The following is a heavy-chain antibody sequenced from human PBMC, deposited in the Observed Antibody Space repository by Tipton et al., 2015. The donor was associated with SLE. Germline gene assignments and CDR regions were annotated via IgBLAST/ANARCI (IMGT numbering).Heavy chain of an antibody. J-gene: IGHJ4*01. Sequence: TLSLTCTVSGGSISSSPYYWAWIRQPPGKGLEWIGTVYSGGNTYHIPSLKTRVTISVDTSRNQFSLKLTSVTAADTAVYYCAIPTVGATGGFDSWGPGTLVIVSS. V-gene: IGHV4-39*07. CDR2: VYSGGNT. D-gene: IGHD1-26*01. CDR3: AIPTVGATGGFDS. CDR1: GGSISSSPYY.